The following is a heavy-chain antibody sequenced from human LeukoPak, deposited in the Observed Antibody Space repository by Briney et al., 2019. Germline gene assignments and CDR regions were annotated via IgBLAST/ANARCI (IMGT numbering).Heavy chain of an antibody. J-gene: IGHJ4*02. CDR2: ISYDGSNK. D-gene: IGHD3-16*02. CDR3: AIGDGLGELSSPFNY. V-gene: IGHV3-30*04. Sequence: GGSLRLSCAASTFTFRTFAMHWVRQAPGKGLEWVAVISYDGSNKYYADSVKGRFTISRDSSKNTLYLQMNSLRAEDTAVYYCAIGDGLGELSSPFNYWGQGTLVTVSS. CDR1: TFTFRTFA.